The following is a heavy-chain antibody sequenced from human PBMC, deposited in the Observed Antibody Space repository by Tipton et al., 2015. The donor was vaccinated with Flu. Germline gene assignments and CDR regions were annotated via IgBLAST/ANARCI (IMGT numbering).Heavy chain of an antibody. Sequence: LSLTCTVSGGSINSYFWNWIRQSPGKGLEWIGHVFYNGGTDYNPSLKSRVTISIDTSKNQFSLNLRSVTAADTAVYYCARDSSGYYKFDSWGQGNLVTVSA. J-gene: IGHJ1*01. CDR3: ARDSSGYYKFDS. V-gene: IGHV4-59*12. CDR2: VFYNGGT. CDR1: GGSINSYF. D-gene: IGHD6-19*01.